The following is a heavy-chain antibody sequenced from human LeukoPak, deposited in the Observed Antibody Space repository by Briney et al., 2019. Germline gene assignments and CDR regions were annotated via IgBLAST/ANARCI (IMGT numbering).Heavy chain of an antibody. D-gene: IGHD1-26*01. CDR2: INHSGST. J-gene: IGHJ6*03. Sequence: SETLSLTCSVSGGSIASSSYYWGWIRQPPGKGLEWIGEINHSGSTNYNPSLKSRVTISVDTSKNQFSLKLSSVTAADTAVYYCARGYSGSYYYYYYMDVWGKGTTVTVSS. CDR3: ARGYSGSYYYYYYMDV. CDR1: GGSIASSSYY. V-gene: IGHV4-39*07.